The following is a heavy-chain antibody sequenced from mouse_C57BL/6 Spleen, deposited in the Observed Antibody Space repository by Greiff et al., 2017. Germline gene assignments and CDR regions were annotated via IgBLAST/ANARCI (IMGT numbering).Heavy chain of an antibody. CDR1: GFNIKDDY. CDR3: TTLSFGAY. CDR2: IDPENGDT. V-gene: IGHV14-4*01. Sequence: LVESGAELVRPGASVKLSCTASGFNIKDDYMHWVKQRPEQGLEWIGCIDPENGDTEYASKFQGKATITADTSSNTAYLQLSSLTSEDTAVYYCTTLSFGAYWGQGTLVTVSA. J-gene: IGHJ3*01.